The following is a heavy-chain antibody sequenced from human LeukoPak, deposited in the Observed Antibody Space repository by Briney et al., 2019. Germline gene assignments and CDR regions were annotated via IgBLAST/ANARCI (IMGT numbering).Heavy chain of an antibody. Sequence: GGSLRLSCAASGFTFSSYAMSWVRQAPGKGLEWVAVISYDGSNKYYADSVKGRFTISRDNSKNTLYLQMNSLRAEDTAVYYCARDHAVLWSQSLDYWGQGTLVTVSS. V-gene: IGHV3-30*04. CDR2: ISYDGSNK. CDR1: GFTFSSYA. J-gene: IGHJ4*02. CDR3: ARDHAVLWSQSLDY. D-gene: IGHD3-10*01.